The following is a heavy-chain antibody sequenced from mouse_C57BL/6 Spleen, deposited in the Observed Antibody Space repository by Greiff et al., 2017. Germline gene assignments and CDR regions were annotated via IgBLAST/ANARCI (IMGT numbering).Heavy chain of an antibody. V-gene: IGHV1-18*01. D-gene: IGHD1-1*01. Sequence: VQLKESGPELVKPGASVKIPCKASGYTFTDYNMDWVKQSHGKSLEWIGDINPNNGGTIYNQKFKGKATLTVDKSSSTAYMELRSLTSEDTAVYYCARNYGSSHSFDYWGQGTTLTVSS. CDR3: ARNYGSSHSFDY. J-gene: IGHJ2*01. CDR2: INPNNGGT. CDR1: GYTFTDYN.